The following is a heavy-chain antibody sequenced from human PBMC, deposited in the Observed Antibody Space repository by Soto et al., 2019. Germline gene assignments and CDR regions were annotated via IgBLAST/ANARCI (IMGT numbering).Heavy chain of an antibody. V-gene: IGHV3-30*18. Sequence: QVQLVESGGGVVQPGRSLRLSCAASGFTFSSYGMHWVRQAPGKGLEWVAVISYDGSTKYYADSVKGRFTISRDNSKNTLYLQMNSLRAEDTAVYYCAKDSTLVPAATNDPFDYWGQGTLVTVSS. CDR3: AKDSTLVPAATNDPFDY. D-gene: IGHD2-2*01. J-gene: IGHJ4*02. CDR1: GFTFSSYG. CDR2: ISYDGSTK.